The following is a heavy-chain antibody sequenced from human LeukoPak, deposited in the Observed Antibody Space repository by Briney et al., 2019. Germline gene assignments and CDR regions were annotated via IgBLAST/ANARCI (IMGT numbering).Heavy chain of an antibody. CDR1: GGSISSGGYY. CDR2: MYTSGNT. J-gene: IGHJ4*02. D-gene: IGHD3-10*01. V-gene: IGHV4-61*02. CDR3: ARATITFGELTYYFDY. Sequence: SQTLSLTCTVSGGSISSGGYYWSWIRQPAGKGLEWIGRMYTSGNTNYNPSLKSRVTISVDTSKNQFSLKLSSVTAADTAVYYCARATITFGELTYYFDYWGQGTLVTVSS.